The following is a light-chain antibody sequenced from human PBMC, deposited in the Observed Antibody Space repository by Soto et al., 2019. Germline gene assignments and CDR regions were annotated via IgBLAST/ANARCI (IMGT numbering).Light chain of an antibody. J-gene: IGLJ2*01. Sequence: QSVLTQPPSVSGAPGQRVTISCTGSSSNIGAGYDVHWYQQLPGTAPKILIYRNSNRPSGVPDRFSGSKSGTSASLAFTGLQAEDEADYYCQSYDSSLSVVFGGGTKLTVL. V-gene: IGLV1-40*01. CDR2: RNS. CDR1: SSNIGAGYD. CDR3: QSYDSSLSVV.